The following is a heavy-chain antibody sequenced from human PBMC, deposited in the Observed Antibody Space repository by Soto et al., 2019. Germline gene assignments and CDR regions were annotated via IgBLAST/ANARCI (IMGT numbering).Heavy chain of an antibody. J-gene: IGHJ5*02. CDR1: GFTFSSYG. D-gene: IGHD6-13*01. Sequence: QVQLVESGGGVVQPGRSLRLSCAASGFTFSSYGMHWVRQAPGKGLEWVAVIWYDGSNKYYADSVKGRFTISRDNSKNTLYLQMNSLRAEDTAVYYCARDSQQLVVWDENWFDPWGQGTLVTVSS. V-gene: IGHV3-33*01. CDR3: ARDSQQLVVWDENWFDP. CDR2: IWYDGSNK.